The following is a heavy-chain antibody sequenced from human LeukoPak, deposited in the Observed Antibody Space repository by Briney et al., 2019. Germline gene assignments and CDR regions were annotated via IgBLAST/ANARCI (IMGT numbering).Heavy chain of an antibody. Sequence: GGSLSLSCAVSVFPLSTFWMSWVRQAPGKGLEWVANINQDGSEKYYVDSVRGRFAISRDNAKNSLYLQMNRLRPEDTAMYYCTGETYYFDHWGQGALVTVSS. CDR2: INQDGSEK. CDR3: TGETYYFDH. J-gene: IGHJ4*02. V-gene: IGHV3-7*04. CDR1: VFPLSTFW.